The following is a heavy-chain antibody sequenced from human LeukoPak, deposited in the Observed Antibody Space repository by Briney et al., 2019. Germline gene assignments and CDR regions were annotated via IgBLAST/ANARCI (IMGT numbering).Heavy chain of an antibody. CDR2: IYPRDSRT. J-gene: IGHJ4*02. CDR3: ARHLSDITSCPNY. CDR1: GYNFASYW. Sequence: GESLKISCKGSGYNFASYWVAWVRQMPGKGLEGMGVIYPRDSRTTYSPSFQGQVTISADKSISTAYLQLSSLKASDTAIYYCARHLSDITSCPNYWGPGTLVTVSS. D-gene: IGHD3-10*01. V-gene: IGHV5-51*01.